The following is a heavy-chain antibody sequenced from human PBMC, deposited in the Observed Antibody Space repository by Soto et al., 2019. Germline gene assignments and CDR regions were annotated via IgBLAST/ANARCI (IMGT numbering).Heavy chain of an antibody. V-gene: IGHV3-23*01. J-gene: IGHJ4*02. Sequence: GGSLRLSCAASGFTFSSYAMSWVRQAPGKGLEWVSAISGSGGSTYYADSVKGRFTISRDNSKNTLYLQMNSLRAEDTAVYYCAKVPNSITIFGVVIFRFDYWGQGTLVTVSS. CDR2: ISGSGGST. CDR1: GFTFSSYA. D-gene: IGHD3-3*01. CDR3: AKVPNSITIFGVVIFRFDY.